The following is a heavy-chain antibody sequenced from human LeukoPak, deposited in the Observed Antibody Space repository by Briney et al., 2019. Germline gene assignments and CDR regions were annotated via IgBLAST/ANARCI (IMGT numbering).Heavy chain of an antibody. V-gene: IGHV4-34*01. J-gene: IGHJ4*02. CDR2: IYRSGST. D-gene: IGHD2-15*01. CDR1: GGSFNGYY. Sequence: SETLSLTCAVYGGSFNGYYWNWIRQPPGKGLEWIGEIYRSGSTNYNPSLKSRVTISVDTSKNQFSLKLSSVTAADTAVYYCARVGCNGGPCNYQFDFDYWGQGTLVTVSS. CDR3: ARVGCNGGPCNYQFDFDY.